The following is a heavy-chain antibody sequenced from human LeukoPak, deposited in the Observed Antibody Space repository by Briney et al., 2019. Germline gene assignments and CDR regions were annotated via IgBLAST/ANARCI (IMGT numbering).Heavy chain of an antibody. CDR2: MNPNSGNT. CDR3: ARVPLFGVVINPYYYYYGMDV. D-gene: IGHD3-3*01. V-gene: IGHV1-8*02. Sequence: GASVKVSCKASGCTFTSYYMHWVRQAPGQGLEWMGWMNPNSGNTGYAQKFQGRVTMTRNTSISTAYMELSSLRSEDTAVYYCARVPLFGVVINPYYYYYGMDVWGQGTTVTVSS. CDR1: GCTFTSYY. J-gene: IGHJ6*02.